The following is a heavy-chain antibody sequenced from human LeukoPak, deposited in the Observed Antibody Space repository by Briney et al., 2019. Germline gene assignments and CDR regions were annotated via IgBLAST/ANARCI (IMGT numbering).Heavy chain of an antibody. J-gene: IGHJ6*03. CDR1: GGSISSSNYY. Sequence: SETLSLTCSVSGGSISSSNYYWSWIRQPPGKGLEWIGYIYYSGSTNYNPSLKSRVTISVDTSKNQFSLKLSSVTAADTAVYYCARSDYYYYYMDVWGKGTTVTISS. V-gene: IGHV4-61*01. CDR2: IYYSGST. CDR3: ARSDYYYYYMDV.